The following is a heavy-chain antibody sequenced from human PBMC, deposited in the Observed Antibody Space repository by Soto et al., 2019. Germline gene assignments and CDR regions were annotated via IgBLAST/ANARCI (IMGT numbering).Heavy chain of an antibody. J-gene: IGHJ3*02. V-gene: IGHV3-9*01. D-gene: IGHD6-6*01. CDR2: ISWNSGSI. CDR1: GFTFDDYA. Sequence: GGSLRLSCAASGFTFDDYAMHWVRQAPGKGLEWVSGISWNSGSIGYADSVKGRFTISRDNAKNSLYLQMNSLRAEDTALYYCAKDLRIAACLGGAFDIWGQGTMVTVSS. CDR3: AKDLRIAACLGGAFDI.